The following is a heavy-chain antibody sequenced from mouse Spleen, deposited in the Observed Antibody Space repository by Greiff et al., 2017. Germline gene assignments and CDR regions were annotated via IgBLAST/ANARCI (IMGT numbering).Heavy chain of an antibody. V-gene: IGHV1-69*01. CDR1: GYTFTSYW. Sequence: QVQLQQPGAELVMPGASVKLSCKASGYTFTSYWMHWVKQRPGQGLEWIGEIDPSDSYTNYNQKFKGKATLTVDKSSSTAYMQLSSLTSEDSAVYYCASGGPGYFDVWGAGTTVTVSS. CDR3: ASGGPGYFDV. D-gene: IGHD1-1*02. CDR2: IDPSDSYT. J-gene: IGHJ1*01.